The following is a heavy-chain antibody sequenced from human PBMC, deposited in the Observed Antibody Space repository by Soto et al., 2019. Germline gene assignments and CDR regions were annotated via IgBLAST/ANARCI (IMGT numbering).Heavy chain of an antibody. V-gene: IGHV4-34*01. Sequence: PSETLSLTCAVYGGSFSGYYWSWIRQPPGKGLEWIGEINHSGSTNYNPSLKSRVTISVDTSKNQSSLKLSSVTAADTAVYYCASGLRGQWLVTYYYGMDVWGQGTTVTVSS. CDR2: INHSGST. D-gene: IGHD6-19*01. CDR3: ASGLRGQWLVTYYYGMDV. J-gene: IGHJ6*02. CDR1: GGSFSGYY.